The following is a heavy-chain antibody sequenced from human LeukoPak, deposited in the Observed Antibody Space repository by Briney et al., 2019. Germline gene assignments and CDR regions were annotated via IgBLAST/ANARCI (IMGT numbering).Heavy chain of an antibody. D-gene: IGHD2-21*02. CDR2: IYHSGST. J-gene: IGHJ4*02. V-gene: IGHV4-59*01. CDR1: GGSIRSYY. Sequence: SETLSLTCTVSGGSIRSYYWSWIRQPPGKGLEWIGYIYHSGSTNYNPSLKSRVTISVDTSKNQFSLKLSSVTAADTAVYYCARVLCGGDCYSFDYWGQGTLVTVSS. CDR3: ARVLCGGDCYSFDY.